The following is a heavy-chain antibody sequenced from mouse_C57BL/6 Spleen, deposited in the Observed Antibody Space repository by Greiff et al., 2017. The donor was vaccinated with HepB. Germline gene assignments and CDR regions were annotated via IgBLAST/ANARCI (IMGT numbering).Heavy chain of an antibody. D-gene: IGHD2-3*01. CDR2: INYDGSST. Sequence: EVKLVESEGGLVQPGSSMKLSCTASGFTFSDYYMAWVRQVPEKGLEWVANINYDGSSTYYLDSLKSRFIISRDNAKNILYLQMSSLKSEDTATYYCARDRNWAYDGYYNWYFDVWGTGTTVTVSS. CDR3: ARDRNWAYDGYYNWYFDV. CDR1: GFTFSDYY. V-gene: IGHV5-16*01. J-gene: IGHJ1*03.